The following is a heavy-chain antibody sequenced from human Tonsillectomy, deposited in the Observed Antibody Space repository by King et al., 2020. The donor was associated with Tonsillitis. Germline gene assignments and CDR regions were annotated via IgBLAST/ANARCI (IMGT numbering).Heavy chain of an antibody. V-gene: IGHV3-53*01. J-gene: IGHJ6*02. Sequence: VQLVESGGGLIQPGGSLRLSCAASGFTVSSNYMSWVRQAPGKGLEWVSVMYSGGTTYYADSVRGRFTISRDNSKNTLHLQMNSLRAEDTAVYYCARGAGTTFFYYYYGMDVWGQGTTVTVSS. D-gene: IGHD1-7*01. CDR2: MYSGGTT. CDR1: GFTVSSNY. CDR3: ARGAGTTFFYYYYGMDV.